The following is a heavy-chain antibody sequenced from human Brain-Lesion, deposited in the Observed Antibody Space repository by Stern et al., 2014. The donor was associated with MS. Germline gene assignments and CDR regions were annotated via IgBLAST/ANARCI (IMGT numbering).Heavy chain of an antibody. CDR3: ARGARYSDSSGYYFYFDY. D-gene: IGHD3-22*01. J-gene: IGHJ4*02. CDR2: IYYTGRA. Sequence: QVQLQESGPGLVKPSQTLPLTCTVSGGSINSGGYYWSWIRPYPGKGLEWIGYIYYTGRAYYDPSLKSRLSMSIDTSKNQFSLNLNSVTAADTAVYYCARGARYSDSSGYYFYFDYWGQGTLVTVSS. CDR1: GGSINSGGYY. V-gene: IGHV4-31*03.